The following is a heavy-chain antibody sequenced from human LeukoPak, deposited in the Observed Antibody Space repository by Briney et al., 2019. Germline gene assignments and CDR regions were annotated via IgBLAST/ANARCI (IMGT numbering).Heavy chain of an antibody. CDR1: GGSINSNSYY. J-gene: IGHJ3*02. V-gene: IGHV4-39*07. Sequence: PSETLSLTCTVSGGSINSNSYYWGWVRQPPGKGLEWIGSIYYSGSTHYNPSLKSRVTISGDTSKNQFSLKLSSVTAADTAVYYCARVSNQQLVRWAFDIWGQGTMVTVSS. CDR2: IYYSGST. CDR3: ARVSNQQLVRWAFDI. D-gene: IGHD6-6*01.